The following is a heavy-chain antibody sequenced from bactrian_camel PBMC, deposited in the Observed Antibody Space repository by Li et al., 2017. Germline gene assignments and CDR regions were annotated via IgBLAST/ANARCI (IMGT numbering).Heavy chain of an antibody. Sequence: HVQLVESGGGSVKAGETLSLSCTSAAFTLHGYEMGWYRQARGLDCELVSTISSDGSTYYTDSVKGRFAISRDRAENIMYLQMNDLKPEDTAMYYCHTTYQGNDYWGQGTQVTVS. CDR2: ISSDGST. CDR1: AFTLHGYE. CDR3: HTTYQGNDY. D-gene: IGHD2*01. J-gene: IGHJ4*01. V-gene: IGHV3S55*01.